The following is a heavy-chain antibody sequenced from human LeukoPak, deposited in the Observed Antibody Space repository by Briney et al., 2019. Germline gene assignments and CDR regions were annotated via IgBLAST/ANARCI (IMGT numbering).Heavy chain of an antibody. D-gene: IGHD1-26*01. V-gene: IGHV4-61*02. CDR1: GGSISSGSYY. CDR2: IYTSGST. Sequence: PSETLSLTCTVSGGSISSGSYYWSWIRQPAGKGLEWIGRIYTSGSTNYNPSLKSRVTISVDTSKNQFSLKLSSVTAADTAVYYCARGRIVGAIHPYFDYWGQGTLVTVSS. J-gene: IGHJ4*02. CDR3: ARGRIVGAIHPYFDY.